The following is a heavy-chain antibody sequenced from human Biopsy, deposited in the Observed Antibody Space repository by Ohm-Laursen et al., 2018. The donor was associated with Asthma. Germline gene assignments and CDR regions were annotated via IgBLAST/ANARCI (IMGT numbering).Heavy chain of an antibody. Sequence: SVKVSCNAPGGTFSNFAISWVRQAPGQGLEWLGGIMTVFGTTNYAQKFQGRVTITADESTSTAYMEVTSLRSEDTAIYYCARCQVGYSSGWSLLLKKIYYSGMDVWGQGTAVTVSS. CDR3: ARCQVGYSSGWSLLLKKIYYSGMDV. J-gene: IGHJ6*02. CDR2: IMTVFGTT. D-gene: IGHD6-19*01. V-gene: IGHV1-69*13. CDR1: GGTFSNFA.